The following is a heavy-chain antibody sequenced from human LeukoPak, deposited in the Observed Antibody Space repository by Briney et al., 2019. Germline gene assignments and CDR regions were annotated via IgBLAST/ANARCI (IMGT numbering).Heavy chain of an antibody. V-gene: IGHV4-30-2*01. D-gene: IGHD2-21*02. CDR2: IYHSGST. Sequence: SETLSLTCTVSGGSISSGGYSWSWIRQPPGKGLEWIGYIYHSGSTYYNPSLKSRVTISVDRSKNQFSLKLSSVTAADTAVYYCARVVCGGDCLNAFDIWGQGTMVTISS. CDR1: GGSISSGGYS. J-gene: IGHJ3*02. CDR3: ARVVCGGDCLNAFDI.